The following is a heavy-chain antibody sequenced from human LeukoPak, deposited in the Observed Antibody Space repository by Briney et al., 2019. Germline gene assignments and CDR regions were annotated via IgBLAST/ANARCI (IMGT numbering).Heavy chain of an antibody. CDR1: GFTLSDYY. J-gene: IGHJ5*02. Sequence: PGGCLRLSCVGSGFTLSDYYMSWIRQAPGKGLEWVSYISSSGHSIYYADSVKGRFTISRDDAKNSVYLQMNSLRVDDTAVYYCARGDRNILNWFDPWGQGTLVTVSS. CDR2: ISSSGHSI. V-gene: IGHV3-11*01. CDR3: ARGDRNILNWFDP.